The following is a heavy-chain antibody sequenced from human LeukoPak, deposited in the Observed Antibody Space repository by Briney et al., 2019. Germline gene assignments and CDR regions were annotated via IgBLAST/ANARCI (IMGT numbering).Heavy chain of an antibody. V-gene: IGHV1-2*02. Sequence: ASVKVSCKASGYTFTDYYIHWVRQAPGQGLEWMGWINPKSGGTNYAQKFQGRVTMTRDTSINTAYMELSSLTSDDTAMYCCTRDSSNRPCDYWGQGTLVTASS. D-gene: IGHD6-13*01. J-gene: IGHJ4*02. CDR3: TRDSSNRPCDY. CDR1: GYTFTDYY. CDR2: INPKSGGT.